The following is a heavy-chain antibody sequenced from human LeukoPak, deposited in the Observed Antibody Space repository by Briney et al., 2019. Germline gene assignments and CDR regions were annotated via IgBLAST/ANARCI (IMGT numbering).Heavy chain of an antibody. CDR1: GGTFSSYA. Sequence: SVKVSCKASGGTFSSYAISWVRQAPGQGLEWMGRIIPILGIANYAQKFQGRVTITADESTSTAYMELSSLRSEDTAVYYCARGYTVVTSDAFDIWGQGTMVTVSS. CDR2: IIPILGIA. J-gene: IGHJ3*02. CDR3: ARGYTVVTSDAFDI. V-gene: IGHV1-69*04. D-gene: IGHD4-23*01.